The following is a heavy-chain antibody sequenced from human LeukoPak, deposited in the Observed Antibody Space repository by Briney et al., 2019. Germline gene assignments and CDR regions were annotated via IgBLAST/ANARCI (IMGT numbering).Heavy chain of an antibody. CDR3: AGLPGGALNWFDP. CDR2: IYYGGST. J-gene: IGHJ5*02. CDR1: GGSISSSSYD. D-gene: IGHD5-12*01. Sequence: SETLSLTCTVSGGSISSSSYDGGWIRQPPGKGRGWVGTIYYGGSTYYSPSLKRRFPISVDTSKTQFSLRLTSVTATDTAFYYWAGLPGGALNWFDPWGQGTLVTVSS. V-gene: IGHV4-39*01.